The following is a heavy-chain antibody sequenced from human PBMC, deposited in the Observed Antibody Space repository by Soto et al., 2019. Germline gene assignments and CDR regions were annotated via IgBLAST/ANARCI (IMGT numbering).Heavy chain of an antibody. Sequence: ASVKVSCQASGNTFSNYYIHWVRQAPGQGLEWMGTINPSGGHTTYAQKFLGRVTMTRDKSKNQFSLKLSSVTAADTAVYYCARGKSCSGGSCHNDYWGQGTLVTVSS. CDR1: GNTFSNYY. V-gene: IGHV1-46*01. D-gene: IGHD2-15*01. CDR3: ARGKSCSGGSCHNDY. J-gene: IGHJ4*02. CDR2: INPSGGHT.